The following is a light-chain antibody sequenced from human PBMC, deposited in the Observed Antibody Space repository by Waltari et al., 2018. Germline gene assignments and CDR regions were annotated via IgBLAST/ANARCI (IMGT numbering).Light chain of an antibody. CDR1: KLGDKY. J-gene: IGLJ2*01. CDR2: QDT. CDR3: QAWDSNAAV. Sequence: SYELTQPPSVSVSPGQTASITCSGDKLGDKYACWYQQKPGQSPILVIYQDTKRTSGIPELFSGSNSGSKATLTISGTQTMDEADYYCQAWDSNAAVFGGGTKLTVL. V-gene: IGLV3-1*01.